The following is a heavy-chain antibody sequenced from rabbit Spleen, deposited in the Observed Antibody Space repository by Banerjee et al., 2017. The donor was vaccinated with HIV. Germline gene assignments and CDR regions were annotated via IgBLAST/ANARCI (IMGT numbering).Heavy chain of an antibody. V-gene: IGHV1S40*01. CDR3: ARSSSGYSYAFDP. CDR1: GVSFSSSSY. CDR2: IDTGSSGFT. J-gene: IGHJ2*01. Sequence: QSLEESGGDLVKPGASLTLTCTASGVSFSSSSYMCWVRQAPGKGLEWIACIDTGSSGFTYFATWAKGRFTCSKTSSTTVTLQMTRLTAADTATYFCARSSSGYSYAFDPWGPGTLVTVS. D-gene: IGHD1-1*01.